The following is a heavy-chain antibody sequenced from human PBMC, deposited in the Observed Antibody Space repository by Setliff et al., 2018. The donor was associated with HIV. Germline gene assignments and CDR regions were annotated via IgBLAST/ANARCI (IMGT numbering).Heavy chain of an antibody. CDR1: GGTFSSYA. CDR3: ARDRGGSWTFDH. CDR2: INPNEIMA. D-gene: IGHD2-15*01. Sequence: VASVKVSCKASGGTFSSYAISWVRQAPGQGLEWMGFINPNEIMAHYAQKFQDRVALTRDTSTGTVYMELRSLRSEDTAVYYCARDRGGSWTFDHWGQGTLVTVSS. J-gene: IGHJ4*02. V-gene: IGHV1-69*10.